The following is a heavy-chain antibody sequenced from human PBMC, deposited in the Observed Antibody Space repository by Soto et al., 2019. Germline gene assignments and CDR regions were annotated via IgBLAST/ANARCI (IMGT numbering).Heavy chain of an antibody. V-gene: IGHV4-39*01. D-gene: IGHD6-13*01. CDR2: IYYSGSI. Sequence: PSETLSLTCSVSGGSISSSSYYWGWIRQPQGKGLEWIGSIYYSGSIYYNPSLKSRVTISVDTSKNQFSLKLSSVTAADTAVYYCARHAIAGAGFQFDYWGQGTLVPVSS. CDR1: GGSISSSSYY. J-gene: IGHJ4*02. CDR3: ARHAIAGAGFQFDY.